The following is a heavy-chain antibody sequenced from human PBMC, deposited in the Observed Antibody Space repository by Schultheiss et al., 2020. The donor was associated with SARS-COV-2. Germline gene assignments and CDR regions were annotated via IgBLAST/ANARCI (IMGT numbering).Heavy chain of an antibody. CDR1: GGSFSSYY. Sequence: QTLSLTCAVYGGSFSSYYWRWIRQPPGKALEWLALLDWDDDKYYSPSLKTRLTISKDTSQNQVVLTMTNMDPVDTGTYYCAHRELSRSSSKGNFDYWGQGTLVTVSS. CDR3: AHRELSRSSSKGNFDY. V-gene: IGHV2-70*12. D-gene: IGHD6-6*01. J-gene: IGHJ4*02. CDR2: LDWDDDK.